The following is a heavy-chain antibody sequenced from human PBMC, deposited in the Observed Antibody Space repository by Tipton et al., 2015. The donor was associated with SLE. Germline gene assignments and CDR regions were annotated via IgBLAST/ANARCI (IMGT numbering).Heavy chain of an antibody. CDR3: AGTAGRSVKLWYFDL. CDR2: IYYGGTI. CDR1: GGSIRNYY. D-gene: IGHD5-18*01. V-gene: IGHV4-59*04. Sequence: TLSLTCTVSGGSIRNYYWSWMRQPPGKGLEWIGHIYYGGTIHYNPSLKSRVTMSIDTSKNQFSLKLSSVTDVDTAVYYCAGTAGRSVKLWYFDLWGRGTLVTVSS. J-gene: IGHJ2*01.